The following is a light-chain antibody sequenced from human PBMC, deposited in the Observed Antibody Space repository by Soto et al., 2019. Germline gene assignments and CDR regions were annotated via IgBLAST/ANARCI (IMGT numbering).Light chain of an antibody. Sequence: DIQMTQSPSSLSASVGDRVTITCRASEDISSDLGWYQQRPGRAPKRLIYATFTLQSGVPSRVSGSRSGTEFTLTISNLQPEDFAKYYCLQFNSYPRTFGQGTKVEI. J-gene: IGKJ1*01. CDR3: LQFNSYPRT. V-gene: IGKV1-17*02. CDR1: EDISSD. CDR2: ATF.